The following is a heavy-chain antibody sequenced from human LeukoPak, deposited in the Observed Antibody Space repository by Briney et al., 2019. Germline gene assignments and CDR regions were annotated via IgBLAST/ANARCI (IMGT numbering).Heavy chain of an antibody. J-gene: IGHJ4*02. Sequence: SQTLSLTCTVSGGSISSYYWSWIRQPPGKGLEWIGYIYYSGSTNYNPSLKSRVTISVDTSKNQFSLKLSSVTAADTAVYYCARVQTGQQLAFDYWGQGTLVTVSS. CDR1: GGSISSYY. D-gene: IGHD6-13*01. CDR2: IYYSGST. CDR3: ARVQTGQQLAFDY. V-gene: IGHV4-59*01.